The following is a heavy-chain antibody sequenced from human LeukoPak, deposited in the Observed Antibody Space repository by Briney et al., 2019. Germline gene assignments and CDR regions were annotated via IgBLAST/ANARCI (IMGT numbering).Heavy chain of an antibody. CDR2: IYHSGST. Sequence: SETLSLTCAVSGGSISSSNWWSWVRQPPGKGLEWIGEIYHSGSTNYNPSLKGRVTISVDKSKNQFSLKLSSVTAADTAVYYCARVAPGKGTDYWGQGTLVTVSS. V-gene: IGHV4-4*02. D-gene: IGHD2-21*01. J-gene: IGHJ4*02. CDR1: GGSISSSNW. CDR3: ARVAPGKGTDY.